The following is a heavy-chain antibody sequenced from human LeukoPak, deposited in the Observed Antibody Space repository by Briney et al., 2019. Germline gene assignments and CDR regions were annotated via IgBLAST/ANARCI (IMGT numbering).Heavy chain of an antibody. V-gene: IGHV4-61*01. D-gene: IGHD7-27*01. CDR2: DYCGGNT. CDR3: ARGPLGIFKD. Sequence: PSETLSLTCTVSGFSVTTDSYCWGWIRQPPGKGLEWIGYDYCGGNTNYDPSLKRRVTISVDTSKNQFSLTLTSVTAADTAVYYCARGPLGIFKDWGQGTLVTVSS. J-gene: IGHJ4*02. CDR1: GFSVTTDSYC.